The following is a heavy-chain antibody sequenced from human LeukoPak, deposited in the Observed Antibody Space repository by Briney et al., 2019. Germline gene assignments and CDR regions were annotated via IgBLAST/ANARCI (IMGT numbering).Heavy chain of an antibody. D-gene: IGHD6-25*01. Sequence: GASVKVSCKASGYTFTSYDINWVRQATGQGLEWMGWMNPNSGNTGYAQKFQGRVTMTRDTSVSTAYMELSRLRSDDTAVYYCARAHAAGRHAFDIWGQGTMVTVSS. CDR3: ARAHAAGRHAFDI. CDR2: MNPNSGNT. V-gene: IGHV1-8*02. J-gene: IGHJ3*02. CDR1: GYTFTSYD.